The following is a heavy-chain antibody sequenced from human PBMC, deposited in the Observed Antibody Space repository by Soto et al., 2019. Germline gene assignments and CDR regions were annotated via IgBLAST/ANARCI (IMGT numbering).Heavy chain of an antibody. Sequence: SGSTLVNPTETLTLTCTVSGFSLSNARMGVSWIRQPPGKALEWLAHIFSHDEKSYSTSLKSRLTISKDTSKSQVVLTMTNMNTVDTATYYCARTRRITIFGVVITKFDPWGQGTLVTVSS. CDR3: ARTRRITIFGVVITKFDP. J-gene: IGHJ5*02. V-gene: IGHV2-26*01. CDR2: IFSHDEK. D-gene: IGHD3-3*01. CDR1: GFSLSNARMG.